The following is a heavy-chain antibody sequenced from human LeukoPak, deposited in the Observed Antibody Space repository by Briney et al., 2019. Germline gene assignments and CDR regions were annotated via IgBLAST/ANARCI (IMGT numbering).Heavy chain of an antibody. J-gene: IGHJ4*02. Sequence: GGSLRLSCAASGFGFSSYAMSWVRQAPGKGLEWVGFIRSKGYGGTTEYAASVKGRFTISRDDSKTIAYLQMNSLKTEDTAVYYCTRVTYYDILTGYFNGNFDYWGQGTLVTVSS. CDR1: GFGFSSYA. V-gene: IGHV3-49*04. CDR3: TRVTYYDILTGYFNGNFDY. D-gene: IGHD3-9*01. CDR2: IRSKGYGGTT.